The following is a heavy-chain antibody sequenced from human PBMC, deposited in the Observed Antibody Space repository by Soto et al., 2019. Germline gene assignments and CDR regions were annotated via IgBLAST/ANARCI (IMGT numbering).Heavy chain of an antibody. V-gene: IGHV3-74*01. CDR3: ARDGASITIFGGDRGYYYYMDV. J-gene: IGHJ6*03. D-gene: IGHD3-3*01. CDR2: INSDGSST. CDR1: GFTFSSYW. Sequence: GGSLRLSCAASGFTFSSYWMHWVRQAPGKGLVWVSRINSDGSSTSYADSVKGRFTISRDNAKNTLYLQMNSLRAEDTAVYYCARDGASITIFGGDRGYYYYMDVWGKGTTVTVSS.